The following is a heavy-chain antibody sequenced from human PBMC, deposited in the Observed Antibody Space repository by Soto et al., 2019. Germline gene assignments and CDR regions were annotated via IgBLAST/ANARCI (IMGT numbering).Heavy chain of an antibody. D-gene: IGHD6-6*01. V-gene: IGHV1-69*13. Sequence: SVKVSCKASGGTFSSYAISWVRQAPGQGLEWMGGIIPIFGTANYAQKFQGRVTITADESTSTAYMELSSLRSEDTAVYYCARDRSVSYSSSPAFDYWGQGTLVTVSS. J-gene: IGHJ4*02. CDR1: GGTFSSYA. CDR3: ARDRSVSYSSSPAFDY. CDR2: IIPIFGTA.